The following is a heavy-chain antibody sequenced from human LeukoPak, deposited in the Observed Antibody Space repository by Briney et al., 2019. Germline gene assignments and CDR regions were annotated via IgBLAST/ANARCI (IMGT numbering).Heavy chain of an antibody. CDR2: ISGRSDDI. CDR1: GFTFRSYA. J-gene: IGHJ4*02. V-gene: IGHV3-21*06. D-gene: IGHD3-22*01. CDR3: ARRGYHDSSGYDF. Sequence: PGGSLRPSCAASGFTFRSYAMNWVRQAPGKGLEWVSSISGRSDDIYYADSVKGRFTISRDNAKNSVFLQMNNLRVEDTAIYYCARRGYHDSSGYDFWGQGAPVTVSS.